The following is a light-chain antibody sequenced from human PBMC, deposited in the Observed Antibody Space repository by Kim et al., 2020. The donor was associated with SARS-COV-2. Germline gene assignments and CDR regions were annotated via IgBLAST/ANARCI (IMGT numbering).Light chain of an antibody. CDR2: DAS. CDR1: QSLSNY. J-gene: IGKJ1*01. Sequence: SWSPGERATLACRASQSLSNYLAWYQQKPGQAPRLLIYDASTRATGIPARFSGSGSGTDFTLTISSLEPEDFAFYYCQHRADWWTFGQGTKVDIK. CDR3: QHRADWWT. V-gene: IGKV3-11*01.